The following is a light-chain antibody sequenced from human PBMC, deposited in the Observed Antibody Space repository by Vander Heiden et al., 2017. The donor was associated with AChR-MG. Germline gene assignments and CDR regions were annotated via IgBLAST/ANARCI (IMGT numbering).Light chain of an antibody. CDR3: QKYINAPRT. Sequence: DIKRTQSASSLSASVGDRVTITCRASQSTYIHLAWYQQRPGKVPKLLIYETSTLHSGVPARFSGSGYGTYFTLTISSLQPEDVATYYCQKYINAPRTFGGGTKVEI. CDR2: ETS. CDR1: QSTYIH. V-gene: IGKV1-27*01. J-gene: IGKJ4*01.